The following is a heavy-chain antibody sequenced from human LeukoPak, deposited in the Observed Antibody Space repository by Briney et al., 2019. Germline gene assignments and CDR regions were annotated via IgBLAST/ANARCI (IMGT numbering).Heavy chain of an antibody. V-gene: IGHV1-2*02. CDR1: GYTFTGYY. CDR2: INPNSGGT. CDR3: ARVLQWHEPGDY. Sequence: ASVKVSCKASGYTFTGYYMHWVRQAPGQGLEWMGWINPNSGGTNYAQKFQGRVTMTRDTSISTAYMELSRLRSDDTAVYYCARVLQWHEPGDYWGQGTLVTVSS. J-gene: IGHJ4*02. D-gene: IGHD6-19*01.